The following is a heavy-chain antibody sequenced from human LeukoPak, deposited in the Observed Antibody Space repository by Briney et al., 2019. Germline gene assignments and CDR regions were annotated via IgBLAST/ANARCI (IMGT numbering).Heavy chain of an antibody. CDR2: ISGGGGST. Sequence: GGSLRLSCAASGFTFSNYWVHWVRQAPGKGLEWVSGISGGGGSTYYADSVKGRFTISRDNSKNTLYLQMNSLRAEDTAVYYCAKLRSSGSFDYWGQGTLVTVSS. CDR1: GFTFSNYW. J-gene: IGHJ4*02. CDR3: AKLRSSGSFDY. V-gene: IGHV3-23*01. D-gene: IGHD3-10*01.